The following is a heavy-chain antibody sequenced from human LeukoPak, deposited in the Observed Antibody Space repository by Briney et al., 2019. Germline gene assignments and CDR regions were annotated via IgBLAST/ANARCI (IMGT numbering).Heavy chain of an antibody. CDR1: GGSFSGYY. CDR3: AREHTDYYDSSGYDGAFDI. D-gene: IGHD3-22*01. CDR2: INHSGST. V-gene: IGHV4-34*01. Sequence: SETLSLTCAVYGGSFSGYYWSWIRQPPGKGLEWIGEINHSGSTNYNPSLKSRVTISVDTSKNQFSLKLSSVTAADTAVYYCAREHTDYYDSSGYDGAFDIWGQGTMVTVSS. J-gene: IGHJ3*02.